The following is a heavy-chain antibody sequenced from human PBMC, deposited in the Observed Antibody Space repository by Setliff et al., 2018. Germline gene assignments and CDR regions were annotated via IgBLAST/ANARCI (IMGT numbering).Heavy chain of an antibody. Sequence: SETLSLTCTVSNFSVTTVYYWGWIRQPPGKGLEWIANVYYTGSTYYSPSLASRVSMSIDTSKNRFSLKLHSVTAADTAVYYCARISSRRYFDLWGRGTLVTVSS. J-gene: IGHJ2*01. V-gene: IGHV4-38-2*02. D-gene: IGHD3-16*01. CDR3: ARISSRRYFDL. CDR1: NFSVTTVYY. CDR2: VYYTGST.